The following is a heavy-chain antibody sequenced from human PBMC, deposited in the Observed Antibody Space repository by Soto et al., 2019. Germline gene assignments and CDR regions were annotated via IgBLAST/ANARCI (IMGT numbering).Heavy chain of an antibody. D-gene: IGHD2-2*01. CDR1: GGSTSTTSYF. J-gene: IGHJ4*02. Sequence: PSETLSLTCTVSGGSTSTTSYFWGWIRQPPGKGLEWVGSIYYSGITYYNPSLKSRVTLSIDTSKNQFSLNLSSVTAADTAVYYCARRSRVPAAVFDSWGQGTLVTVSS. CDR3: ARRSRVPAAVFDS. CDR2: IYYSGIT. V-gene: IGHV4-39*01.